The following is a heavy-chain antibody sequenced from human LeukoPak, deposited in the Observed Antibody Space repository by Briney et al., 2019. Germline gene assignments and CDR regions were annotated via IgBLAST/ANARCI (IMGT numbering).Heavy chain of an antibody. CDR3: ARGGYCSGGSCLKFDY. Sequence: SETLSLTCAVYGGSFSGYYWSWIRQPPGKGLEWIGEINHSGSTNYNPSLKSRVTISVDTSKNQFSLKLSSVTAADTAVYYGARGGYCSGGSCLKFDYWGQGTLVTVSS. J-gene: IGHJ4*02. CDR1: GGSFSGYY. CDR2: INHSGST. V-gene: IGHV4-34*01. D-gene: IGHD2-15*01.